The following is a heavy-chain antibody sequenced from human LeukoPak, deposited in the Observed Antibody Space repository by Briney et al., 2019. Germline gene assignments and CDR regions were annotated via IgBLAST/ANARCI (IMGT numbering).Heavy chain of an antibody. Sequence: SETLSLTCTVSGGSISSYYWSWIRQPPGKGLEWIGYIYYSGSTNYNPSLMSRVTISVDTSKNQFSLKLSSVTAADTAVYYCARDNPSSDSSGYYLNAFDIWGQGTMVTVSS. CDR1: GGSISSYY. V-gene: IGHV4-59*01. J-gene: IGHJ3*02. CDR2: IYYSGST. D-gene: IGHD3-22*01. CDR3: ARDNPSSDSSGYYLNAFDI.